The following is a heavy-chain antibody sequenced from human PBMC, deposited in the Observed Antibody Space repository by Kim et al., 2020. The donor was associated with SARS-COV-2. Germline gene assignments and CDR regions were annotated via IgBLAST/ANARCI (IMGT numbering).Heavy chain of an antibody. CDR3: AREFPSVGTLGYFDY. CDR1: GFTFSSYG. CDR2: IWYDGSNK. D-gene: IGHD2-15*01. J-gene: IGHJ4*02. Sequence: GGSLRLSCAASGFTFSSYGMHWVRQAPGKGLEWVAVIWYDGSNKYYADSVKGRFTISRDNSKNTLYLQMNSLRAEDTAVYYCAREFPSVGTLGYFDYWGQGTLVTVSS. V-gene: IGHV3-33*01.